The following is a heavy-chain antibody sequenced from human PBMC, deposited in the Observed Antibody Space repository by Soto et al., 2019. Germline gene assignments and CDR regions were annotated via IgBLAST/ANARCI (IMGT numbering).Heavy chain of an antibody. D-gene: IGHD2-2*01. Sequence: QVQLVQSAGEVKKPGASVKVSCKASGYSFTSYGISWVRRAPGQGLEWMGWISPYNGHTQFAQRFQGRVTMTTDTSTKTAYMELRNVSSDDTAQYYCARDLTIVPATHPRLENYGMDVWGQGTTVIVSS. V-gene: IGHV1-18*01. J-gene: IGHJ6*02. CDR1: GYSFTSYG. CDR3: ARDLTIVPATHPRLENYGMDV. CDR2: ISPYNGHT.